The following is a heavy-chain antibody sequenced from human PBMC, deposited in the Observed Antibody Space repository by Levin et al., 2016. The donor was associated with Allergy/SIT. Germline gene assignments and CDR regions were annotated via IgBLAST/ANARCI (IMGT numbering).Heavy chain of an antibody. V-gene: IGHV2-5*02. Sequence: SGPTLVKPTQTLTLTCTFSGFSLSTRRVGVGWIRQPPGKALEWLALIYWDDDKPYSPSLKSRLTINKDTSKNQVVLTMTNMDPVDTATYYCALFYDDSGYYRVYFQNWGQGTLVIVSS. CDR3: ALFYDDSGYYRVYFQN. D-gene: IGHD3-22*01. CDR1: GFSLSTRRVG. CDR2: IYWDDDK. J-gene: IGHJ1*01.